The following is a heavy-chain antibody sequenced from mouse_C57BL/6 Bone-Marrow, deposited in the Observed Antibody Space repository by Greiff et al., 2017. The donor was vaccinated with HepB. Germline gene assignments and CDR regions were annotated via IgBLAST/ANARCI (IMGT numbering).Heavy chain of an antibody. Sequence: EVKLLESGGDLVKPGGSLKLSCAASGFTFSSYGMSWVRQTPDKRLEWVATISSGGSYTYYPDSVKGRCSISRDNAKNTLYLQMSSLKSEDTAMYYCARRPMDYWGQGTSVTVSS. V-gene: IGHV5-6*02. J-gene: IGHJ4*01. CDR1: GFTFSSYG. CDR3: ARRPMDY. CDR2: ISSGGSYT.